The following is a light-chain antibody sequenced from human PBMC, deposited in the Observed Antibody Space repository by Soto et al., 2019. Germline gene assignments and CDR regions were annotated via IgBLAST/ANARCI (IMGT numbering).Light chain of an antibody. V-gene: IGLV2-11*01. CDR2: DVT. CDR3: CSYAGSYTLFL. J-gene: IGLJ2*01. Sequence: QSALTQPRSVSGSPGQSVTISCTGTSTDVGGYKYVSWYQQQPGKAPKLLVYDVTERPSGVPGRFSGSKSGNTASLTISGLQAEDEGHYYCCSYAGSYTLFLFGEGTKLTVL. CDR1: STDVGGYKY.